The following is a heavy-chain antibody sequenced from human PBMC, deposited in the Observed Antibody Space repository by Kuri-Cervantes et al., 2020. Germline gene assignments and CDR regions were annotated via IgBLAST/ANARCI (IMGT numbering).Heavy chain of an antibody. V-gene: IGHV4-34*01. Sequence: SQTLSLTCAVYGGSFSGYYWSWTRQPPGKGLEWIGEINHSGSTNYNPSLKSRVTISVDTSKNQFSLKLSSVTAADTAVYYCARAPREWGSYYYMDVWGKGTTVTVSS. CDR1: GGSFSGYY. CDR2: INHSGST. D-gene: IGHD3-3*01. J-gene: IGHJ6*03. CDR3: ARAPREWGSYYYMDV.